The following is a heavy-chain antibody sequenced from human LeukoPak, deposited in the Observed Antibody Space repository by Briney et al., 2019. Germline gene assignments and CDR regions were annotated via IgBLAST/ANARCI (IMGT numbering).Heavy chain of an antibody. CDR2: INHSGST. Sequence: PSETLSLTCAVYGGSFSGYYWSWIRQPPGKGLEWIGEINHSGSTNYNPSLKSRVTISVDTSKNQFSLKLSSVTAADTAVYYCASTPGLRFSEWFYWGQGTLVTVSS. V-gene: IGHV4-34*01. D-gene: IGHD3-3*01. J-gene: IGHJ4*02. CDR1: GGSFSGYY. CDR3: ASTPGLRFSEWFY.